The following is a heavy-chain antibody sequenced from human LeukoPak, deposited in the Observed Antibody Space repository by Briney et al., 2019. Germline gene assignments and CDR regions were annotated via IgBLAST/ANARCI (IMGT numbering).Heavy chain of an antibody. CDR2: MNPNSGNT. V-gene: IGHV1-8*01. Sequence: GASVKVSCKASGYTFTSYDINWVRQATGQGLEWMGWMNPNSGNTGYAQKFQGRVTMTRNTSISTAYMELSSLRSEDTAVYYCARVVRINNWFDPWGQGTLVTVSS. J-gene: IGHJ5*02. CDR3: ARVVRINNWFDP. CDR1: GYTFTSYD.